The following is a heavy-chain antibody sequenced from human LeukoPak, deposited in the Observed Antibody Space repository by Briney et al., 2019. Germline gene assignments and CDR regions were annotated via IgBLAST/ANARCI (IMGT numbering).Heavy chain of an antibody. D-gene: IGHD4-17*01. J-gene: IGHJ3*02. CDR1: GGTFSSYA. CDR2: IIPILGIA. CDR3: AREYGDYANAFDI. V-gene: IGHV1-69*04. Sequence: GASVKVSCKASGGTFSSYAISWVRQAPGQGLEWMGRIIPILGIANYAQKFQGRVTITADKSTSTAYMELSSLRSEDTAVYYCAREYGDYANAFDIWGQGTRVTVSS.